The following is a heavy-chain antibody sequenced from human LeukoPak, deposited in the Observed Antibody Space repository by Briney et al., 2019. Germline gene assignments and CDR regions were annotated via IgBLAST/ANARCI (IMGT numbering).Heavy chain of an antibody. CDR1: GYTFTSYY. J-gene: IGHJ4*02. CDR3: AREPPYTGHCDITTCDVSRFDL. V-gene: IGHV1-46*01. CDR2: INPSGGST. Sequence: ASVKVSCKASGYTFTSYYMHWLRQARGQGLEWMGIINPSGGSTSNAQKFQGRVTMTRDTSLSTAFMELTGLTSDDTAVYFCAREPPYTGHCDITTCDVSRFDLWGQGTLVTVSS. D-gene: IGHD2-2*01.